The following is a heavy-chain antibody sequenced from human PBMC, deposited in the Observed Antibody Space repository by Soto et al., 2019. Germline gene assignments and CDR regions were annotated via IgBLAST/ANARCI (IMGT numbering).Heavy chain of an antibody. Sequence: EVQLVESGGGLVQPGRSLRLSCAASGFSFDDYAMHWVRQAPGKGLEWVSGISWNSYSIGYVDSVMGRFTTSRDNAKNSLYLQINSLRPEDTAHYYCAKDKSATLAEGDAFDIWGLGTMVTVSS. CDR3: AKDKSATLAEGDAFDI. CDR1: GFSFDDYA. CDR2: ISWNSYSI. J-gene: IGHJ3*02. V-gene: IGHV3-9*01. D-gene: IGHD6-13*01.